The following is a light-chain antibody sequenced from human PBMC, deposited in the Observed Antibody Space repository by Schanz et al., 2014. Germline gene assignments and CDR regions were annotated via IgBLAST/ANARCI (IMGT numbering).Light chain of an antibody. J-gene: IGKJ1*01. CDR2: AVS. CDR1: QSISSY. V-gene: IGKV1-39*01. Sequence: DIQMPPSPSSLSASVGDRVTITCRASQSISSYLNWYQQKPGKAPKLLIYAVSNLQSGVPSRFSGSESGTDFTLTITSLQPEDFATYYCQQSHIKRTFGQGTKVEIK. CDR3: QQSHIKRT.